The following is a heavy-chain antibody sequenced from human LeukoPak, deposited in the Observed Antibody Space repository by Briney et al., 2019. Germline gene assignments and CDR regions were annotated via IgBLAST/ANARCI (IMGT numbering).Heavy chain of an antibody. CDR2: LTPNSGGT. CDR3: ARVSSPYGSGSYFDD. J-gene: IGHJ4*02. D-gene: IGHD3-10*01. Sequence: GASVKVSCKASGYTFPGYYMHWVRQAPGLGLELMGRLTPNSGGTNYAQKFQGRVTMTRDTSISTAYMELSRLRSDDTAVYYCARVSSPYGSGSYFDDWGQGTLVTVSS. V-gene: IGHV1-2*06. CDR1: GYTFPGYY.